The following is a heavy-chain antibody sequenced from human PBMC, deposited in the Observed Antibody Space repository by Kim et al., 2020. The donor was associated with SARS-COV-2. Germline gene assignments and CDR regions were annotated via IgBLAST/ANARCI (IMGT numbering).Heavy chain of an antibody. CDR3: ARGLDVDAFDI. J-gene: IGHJ3*02. Sequence: TSYAQKFQGRVTMTRDTSTSTVYMELSSLRSEDTAVYYCARGLDVDAFDIWGQGTMVTVSS. D-gene: IGHD1-1*01. CDR2: T. V-gene: IGHV1-46*01.